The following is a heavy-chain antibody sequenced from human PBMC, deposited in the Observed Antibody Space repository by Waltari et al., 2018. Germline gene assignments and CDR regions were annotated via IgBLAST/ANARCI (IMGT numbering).Heavy chain of an antibody. CDR2: ISNSGRTT. J-gene: IGHJ4*02. D-gene: IGHD6-19*01. Sequence: EVQLVESGGGLVQPGGSLRPSCAASGFTVSNYAMSWVRQAPGKGLEWVSSISNSGRTTYFADSVKGRFTISRDISKNTLYLQLNSLRAEDTAVYYCAKRLRQWLVPDSFDCWGQGTLVTVSS. CDR3: AKRLRQWLVPDSFDC. CDR1: GFTVSNYA. V-gene: IGHV3-23*04.